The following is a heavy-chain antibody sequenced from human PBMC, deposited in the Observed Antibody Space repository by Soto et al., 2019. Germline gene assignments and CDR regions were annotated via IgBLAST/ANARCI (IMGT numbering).Heavy chain of an antibody. CDR3: ARETNGIYDSSGYIDY. J-gene: IGHJ4*02. D-gene: IGHD3-22*01. V-gene: IGHV4-61*01. CDR2: IYYSGST. Sequence: PSETLSLTCTVSGGSVSSGSYYWSWIRQPPGKGLEWIGYIYYSGSTNYNPSLKSRVTISVDTSKNQFSLKLSSVTAADTAVYYCARETNGIYDSSGYIDYWGQGTMVTVSS. CDR1: GGSVSSGSYY.